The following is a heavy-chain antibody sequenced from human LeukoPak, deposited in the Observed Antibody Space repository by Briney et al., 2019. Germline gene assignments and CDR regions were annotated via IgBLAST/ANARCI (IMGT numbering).Heavy chain of an antibody. V-gene: IGHV3-66*02. CDR1: GFTVSSNY. J-gene: IGHJ4*02. CDR3: ARESGPYGSGRGIFDY. D-gene: IGHD3-10*01. CDR2: IYSGGST. Sequence: GGSLRLSCAASGFTVSSNYMSWVRQAPGKGLEWVSVIYSGGSTYYADSVKGRFTISRDNSKSTLCLQMNSLRAEDTAVYYCARESGPYGSGRGIFDYWGQGTLVTVSS.